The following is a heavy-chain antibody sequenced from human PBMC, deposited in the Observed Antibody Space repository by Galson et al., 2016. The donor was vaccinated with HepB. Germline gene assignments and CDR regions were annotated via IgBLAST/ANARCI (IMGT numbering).Heavy chain of an antibody. D-gene: IGHD6-13*01. CDR1: GFSVSSNY. J-gene: IGHJ3*02. V-gene: IGHV3-53*01. Sequence: CAASGFSVSSNYIIWVRQAPGKGLEWVSAIYSGGSTYYADAVKGHFTVSRDNPKNTVYLQMNSLRAEDTAVYYCAREAIAAAGTHDAFDIWGQGTMVTVCS. CDR2: IYSGGST. CDR3: AREAIAAAGTHDAFDI.